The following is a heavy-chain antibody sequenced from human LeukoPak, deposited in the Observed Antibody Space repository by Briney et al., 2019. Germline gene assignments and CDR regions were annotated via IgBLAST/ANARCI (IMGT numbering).Heavy chain of an antibody. Sequence: GASVKVSCKASGYTFTGYYMHWVRQATGQGLEWMGWINPNSGGTNYAQKFQGRVTMTRDTSISTAYMELSRLRSDDTAVYYCAKEIRYFDWFHGWFDPWGQGTLVTVSS. J-gene: IGHJ5*02. CDR1: GYTFTGYY. D-gene: IGHD3-9*01. V-gene: IGHV1-2*02. CDR2: INPNSGGT. CDR3: AKEIRYFDWFHGWFDP.